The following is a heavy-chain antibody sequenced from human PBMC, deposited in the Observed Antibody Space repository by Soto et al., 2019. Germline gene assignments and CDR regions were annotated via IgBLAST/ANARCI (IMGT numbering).Heavy chain of an antibody. CDR3: ARDGPQYSSSWYHRQYYYYGMDV. Sequence: QVQLVQSGAEVKKPGASVKVSCKASGYTFTSYGISWVRQAPGQGLEWMGWISAYNGNTNYAQKLQGRVTMTTDTSTSPAYMELRSLRSDDTAVYYCARDGPQYSSSWYHRQYYYYGMDVWGQGTTVTVSS. CDR1: GYTFTSYG. J-gene: IGHJ6*02. CDR2: ISAYNGNT. V-gene: IGHV1-18*01. D-gene: IGHD6-13*01.